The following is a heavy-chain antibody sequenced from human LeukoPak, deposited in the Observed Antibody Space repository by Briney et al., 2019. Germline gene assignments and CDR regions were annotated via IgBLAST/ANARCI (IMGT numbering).Heavy chain of an antibody. Sequence: GGCLRLSCATSGFPFRDFSMTSVRQAPGKGLEWNSTTNSGLSTTDYAESGEGRFTISRDNSKNTLYLQMSSLRVEDTAIYYCAKQSYARALGEGGPGTLVTVSS. CDR3: AKQSYARALGE. V-gene: IGHV3-23*01. D-gene: IGHD2-8*01. CDR2: TNSGLSTT. CDR1: GFPFRDFS. J-gene: IGHJ4*02.